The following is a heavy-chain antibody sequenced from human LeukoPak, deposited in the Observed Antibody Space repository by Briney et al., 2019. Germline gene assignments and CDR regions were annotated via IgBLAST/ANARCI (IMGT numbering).Heavy chain of an antibody. Sequence: GGSLRLSCAASGFTFSSSAMSWVRQAPGKGLEWVSAISNNGGYTYYADSVQGRFTISRDNSKNTLYLQMNSLRAEDTAVYYCAKDGTSGSYIDYWGQGTLVTVSS. J-gene: IGHJ4*02. D-gene: IGHD1-26*01. CDR3: AKDGTSGSYIDY. V-gene: IGHV3-23*01. CDR2: ISNNGGYT. CDR1: GFTFSSSA.